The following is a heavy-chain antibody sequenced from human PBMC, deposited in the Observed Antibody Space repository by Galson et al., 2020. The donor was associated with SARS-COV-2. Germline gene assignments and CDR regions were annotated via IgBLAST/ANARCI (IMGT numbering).Heavy chain of an antibody. J-gene: IGHJ6*03. V-gene: IGHV3-33*06. D-gene: IGHD3-3*01. CDR1: GFTFSSYG. CDR3: AKDLGITIFGVDPNMDV. CDR2: IWYDGSNK. Sequence: GGSLRLSCAASGFTFSSYGMHWVRQAPGKGLEWVAVIWYDGSNKYYADSVKGRFTISRDNSKNTLYLQMNSLRAEDTAVYYCAKDLGITIFGVDPNMDVWGKGTTVTVSS.